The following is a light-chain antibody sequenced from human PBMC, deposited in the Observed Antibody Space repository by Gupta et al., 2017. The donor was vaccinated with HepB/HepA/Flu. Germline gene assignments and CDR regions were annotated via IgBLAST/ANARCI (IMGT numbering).Light chain of an antibody. CDR2: RHT. V-gene: IGLV1-47*01. CDR3: AAWDDSLSGGV. Sequence: QSMLTQPPSASGTRGQRVSISCSGSRSNIGSNYVYWYQQLPGTAPKLLIYRHTERPSGVPDRFSGSRSGTSASLAISGLRSEDEADYYCAAWDDSLSGGVFGGGTKLTVL. CDR1: RSNIGSNY. J-gene: IGLJ2*01.